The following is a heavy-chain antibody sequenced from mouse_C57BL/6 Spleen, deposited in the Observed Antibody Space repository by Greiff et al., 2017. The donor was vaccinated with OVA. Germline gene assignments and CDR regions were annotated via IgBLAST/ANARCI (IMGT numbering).Heavy chain of an antibody. V-gene: IGHV1-22*01. D-gene: IGHD2-2*01. CDR3: ARIYYGYGDYFDY. J-gene: IGHJ2*01. CDR2: INPNNGGT. Sequence: VQLQQSGPELVKPGASVKMSCKASGYTFTDYNMHWVKQRHGKSLEWIGYINPNNGGTSYNQKFKGKATLTVNKSSSTAYMELRSLTSEDSAVYYCARIYYGYGDYFDYWGQGTTLTVSS. CDR1: GYTFTDYN.